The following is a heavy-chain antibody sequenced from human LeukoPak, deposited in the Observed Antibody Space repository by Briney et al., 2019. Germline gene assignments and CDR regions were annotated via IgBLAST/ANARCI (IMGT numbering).Heavy chain of an antibody. Sequence: GGPLRLSCAASGFTLGSHDMHWVRQSPGKGLEWVSLIGTLNDDSFYADSVKGRFTISRDGAKGSLYLEMKSLRAEDTALYFCARGGDYPELWDAWGQGTLVTVSS. V-gene: IGHV3-13*01. CDR2: IGTLNDDS. CDR3: ARGGDYPELWDA. CDR1: GFTLGSHD. J-gene: IGHJ5*02. D-gene: IGHD5-12*01.